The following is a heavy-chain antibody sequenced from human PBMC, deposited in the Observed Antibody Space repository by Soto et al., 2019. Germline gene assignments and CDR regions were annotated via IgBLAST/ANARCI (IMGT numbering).Heavy chain of an antibody. D-gene: IGHD5-12*01. J-gene: IGHJ3*02. CDR2: ITKTGRST. Sequence: PGGSLRLSCATSGFIFSNYGMNWVRQPPGKGLEWVSGITKTGRSTFIADSVRGRFTISRDNLKNIMYLQMNSLRVDDTALYYCTKDADGYDFAFDKWGQGTMVTVSS. V-gene: IGHV3-23*01. CDR3: TKDADGYDFAFDK. CDR1: GFIFSNYG.